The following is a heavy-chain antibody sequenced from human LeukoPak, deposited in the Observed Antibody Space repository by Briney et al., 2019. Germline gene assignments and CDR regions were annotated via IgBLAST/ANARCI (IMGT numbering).Heavy chain of an antibody. V-gene: IGHV4-4*07. CDR2: VYSSGVG. CDR1: GGTITGYY. D-gene: IGHD3-22*01. Sequence: PSETLSLTCTVSGGTITGYYWNWIRQPAGQGLEWLGRVYSSGVGNYNPSLTSRVTMSVDTSKNQFSLKLTSLTAADTAVYYCAREEFLHEIDSSGYFVYWGQGTLVTVSS. CDR3: AREEFLHEIDSSGYFVY. J-gene: IGHJ4*02.